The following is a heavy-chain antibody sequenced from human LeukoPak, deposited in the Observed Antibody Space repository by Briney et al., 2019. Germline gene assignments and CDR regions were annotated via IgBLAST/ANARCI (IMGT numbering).Heavy chain of an antibody. CDR2: TNGATGNT. CDR1: GYTFTNYA. CDR3: ARSPGGNARTWLDY. J-gene: IGHJ4*02. Sequence: ASVKVSCKASGYTFTNYALHCVRQAPGQSLEWMGWTNGATGNTRFSQDFQGRLTITIDTSASTGYEELSSLRSEDTAVYYCARSPGGNARTWLDYWGRGTLVTDSS. V-gene: IGHV1-3*02. D-gene: IGHD4-23*01.